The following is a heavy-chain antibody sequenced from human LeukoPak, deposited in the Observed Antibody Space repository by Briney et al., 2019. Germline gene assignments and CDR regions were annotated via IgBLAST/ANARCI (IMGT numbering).Heavy chain of an antibody. CDR3: AKDFLTSVGNYYGSGSPGH. V-gene: IGHV3-30*18. J-gene: IGHJ4*02. CDR1: GFTFSSYG. CDR2: ISYDGSNK. Sequence: GRSLRLSCAASGFTFSSYGMHWVRQAPGKGLEWVAVISYDGSNKYYADSVKGRFTISRDNSKNTLYLQMNSLRAEDTAVYYCAKDFLTSVGNYYGSGSPGHWGQGTLVTVSS. D-gene: IGHD3-10*01.